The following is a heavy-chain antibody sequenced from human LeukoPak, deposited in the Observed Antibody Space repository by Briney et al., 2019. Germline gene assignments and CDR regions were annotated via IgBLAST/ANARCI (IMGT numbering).Heavy chain of an antibody. D-gene: IGHD6-6*01. CDR3: ARPHLSIEYSSSHLGDDAFDI. J-gene: IGHJ3*02. CDR2: ISAYNGNT. Sequence: ASVKVSCKASGYTFTSYGISWVRQAPGQGLEWMGWISAYNGNTNYAQKLQGRVTMTTDTSTSTAYMELRSLRSDDTAVYYCARPHLSIEYSSSHLGDDAFDIWGQGTMVTVSS. CDR1: GYTFTSYG. V-gene: IGHV1-18*01.